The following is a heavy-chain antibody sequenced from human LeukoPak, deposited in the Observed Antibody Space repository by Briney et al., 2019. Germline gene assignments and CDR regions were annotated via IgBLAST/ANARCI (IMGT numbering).Heavy chain of an antibody. CDR2: SNEDGSTT. Sequence: GGSLRLSCAASGFTFSSNWMHWVRQAPGKGLVWVSRSNEDGSTTNYADSVKGRFTISRDNVKNTLYLQMNSLTAEDTAVYYCVRDLGGRSGHWGQGTLVTVSS. V-gene: IGHV3-74*01. J-gene: IGHJ4*02. D-gene: IGHD1-26*01. CDR3: VRDLGGRSGH. CDR1: GFTFSSNW.